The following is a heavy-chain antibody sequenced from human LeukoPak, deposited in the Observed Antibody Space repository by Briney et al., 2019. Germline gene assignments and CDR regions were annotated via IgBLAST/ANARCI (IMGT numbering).Heavy chain of an antibody. CDR2: ISYDGSNK. V-gene: IGHV3-30-3*01. D-gene: IGHD6-6*01. Sequence: GGSPRLSCAASGFTFSSYAMHWVRQAPGKGLEWVAVISYDGSNKYYADSVKGRFTIPRDNSKNTLYLQMNSLRAEDTAVYYCARESISYPGALDYWGQGTLVTVSS. CDR1: GFTFSSYA. J-gene: IGHJ4*02. CDR3: ARESISYPGALDY.